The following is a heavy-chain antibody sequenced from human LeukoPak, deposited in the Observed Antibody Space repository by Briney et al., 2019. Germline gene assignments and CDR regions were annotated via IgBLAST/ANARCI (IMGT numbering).Heavy chain of an antibody. J-gene: IGHJ4*02. D-gene: IGHD6-19*01. CDR1: GDSISSKW. CDR3: GRVGSSGWYQHPLDY. Sequence: SETLSLTCAVSGDSISSKWWSWVRQPPGKGLEWIGEIYHSGTTNYNPSLKSRVTISVDKSKNQFSLNLSSVTAADTAVYYCGRVGSSGWYQHPLDYWGQGTLVTVSS. CDR2: IYHSGTT. V-gene: IGHV4-4*02.